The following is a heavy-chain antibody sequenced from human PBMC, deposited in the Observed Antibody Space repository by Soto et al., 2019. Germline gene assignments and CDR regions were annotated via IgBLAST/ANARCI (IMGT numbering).Heavy chain of an antibody. Sequence: SVKVSCKASGGTFSSYAIGWVRQAPGQGXEWMGGIIPIFGTANYAQKFQGRVTITADESTSTAYMELSSLRSEDTAVYYCARDLKRYYDSSGYGYYYYGMDVWGQGTTVTVSS. CDR3: ARDLKRYYDSSGYGYYYYGMDV. CDR1: GGTFSSYA. CDR2: IIPIFGTA. V-gene: IGHV1-69*13. J-gene: IGHJ6*02. D-gene: IGHD3-22*01.